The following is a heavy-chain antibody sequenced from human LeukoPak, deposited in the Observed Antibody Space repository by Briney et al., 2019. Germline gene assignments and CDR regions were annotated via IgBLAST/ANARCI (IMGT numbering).Heavy chain of an antibody. CDR2: INPNSGGT. V-gene: IGHV1-2*06. CDR1: GDTFTGYY. D-gene: IGHD1-1*01. Sequence: ASVKVSCKASGDTFTGYYMHWVRQAPGQGLECIGRINPNSGGTNYAQKFQGRVTMTRDTSISTAYMELSRLRSDDTAVYYCARVSGWNDAWDQYEADVWGKGTTVTVSS. J-gene: IGHJ6*04. CDR3: ARVSGWNDAWDQYEADV.